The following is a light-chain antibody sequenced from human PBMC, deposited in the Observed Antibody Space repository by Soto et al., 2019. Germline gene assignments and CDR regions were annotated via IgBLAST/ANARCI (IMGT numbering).Light chain of an antibody. CDR3: QQRSNWPPGYT. CDR2: DAS. Sequence: EIVMTQSPATLSVSPGEGVTLSCRAGQSVRSNLAWYQQKPGQAPRLLIYDASNRATGIPARFSGSGSGTDFTLTISSLEPEDFAVYYCQQRSNWPPGYTFGQGTRLEIK. CDR1: QSVRSN. J-gene: IGKJ5*01. V-gene: IGKV3-11*01.